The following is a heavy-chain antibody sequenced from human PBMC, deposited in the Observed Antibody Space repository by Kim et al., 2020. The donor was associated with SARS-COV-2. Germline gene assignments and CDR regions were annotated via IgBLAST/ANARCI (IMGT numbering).Heavy chain of an antibody. CDR3: ASRTDLFLLCFFDH. Sequence: ASVKVSCKASGYTFNDYFVHWLRQVPGQGLQWLGWINPKNGATTSAQAFHYRVAMTRDTSTTTVYLDLYSLTSDDTAIYYCASRTDLFLLCFFDHWGQGALVLVSS. V-gene: IGHV1-2*02. CDR1: GYTFNDYF. D-gene: IGHD3-16*01. J-gene: IGHJ5*02. CDR2: INPKNGAT.